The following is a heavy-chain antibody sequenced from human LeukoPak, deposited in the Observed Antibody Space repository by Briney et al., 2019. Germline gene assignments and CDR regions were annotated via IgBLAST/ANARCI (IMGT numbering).Heavy chain of an antibody. J-gene: IGHJ6*02. V-gene: IGHV3-21*01. CDR2: ISSSSSYI. CDR3: AYHCSGGSCYPYYYYGMDV. Sequence: GGSLRLSCAASGFTFSSYSMNWVRQAPGKGLEWVSSISSSSSYIYYADSVKGRFTISRDNAKNSLYLQMNSLRAEDTAVYYCAYHCSGGSCYPYYYYGMDVWGQGTTVTVSS. D-gene: IGHD2-15*01. CDR1: GFTFSSYS.